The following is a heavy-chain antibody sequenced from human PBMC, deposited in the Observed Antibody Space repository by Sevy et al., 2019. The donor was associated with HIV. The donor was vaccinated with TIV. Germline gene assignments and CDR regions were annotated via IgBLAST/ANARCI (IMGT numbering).Heavy chain of an antibody. J-gene: IGHJ6*02. CDR1: GYTFTSYG. V-gene: IGHV1-18*01. D-gene: IGHD5-12*01. CDR3: ASAMATSYYYYGMDV. CDR2: ISAYNGNT. Sequence: ASVKVSCKASGYTFTSYGISWVRQAPGQGLEWMGWISAYNGNTNYAQKLQGRVTMTTDTSTSTAYMELRSLRSDDTAVYYCASAMATSYYYYGMDVWGQGTTVTVSS.